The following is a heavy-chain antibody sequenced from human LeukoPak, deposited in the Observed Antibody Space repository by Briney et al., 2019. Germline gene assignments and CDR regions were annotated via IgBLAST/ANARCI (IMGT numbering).Heavy chain of an antibody. CDR3: ARARYGSGSYYKAGRYYYYGMDV. D-gene: IGHD3-10*01. CDR1: GGSVSGYY. Sequence: SETLSLTCAVYGGSVSGYYWSWICQPPGKGPEWNGEINHSGSTNYNPSLKSRVTISVDTSKNQFSLKLSSVTAADTAVYYCARARYGSGSYYKAGRYYYYGMDVWGQGTTVTVSS. J-gene: IGHJ6*02. CDR2: INHSGST. V-gene: IGHV4-34*01.